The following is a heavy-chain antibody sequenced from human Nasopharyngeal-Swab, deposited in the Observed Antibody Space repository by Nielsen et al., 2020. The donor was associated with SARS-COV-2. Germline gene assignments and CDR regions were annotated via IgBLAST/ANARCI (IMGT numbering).Heavy chain of an antibody. J-gene: IGHJ5*01. Sequence: GESLKISCAGSGFTFSSYWMHWVRQAPGKGLMWVARINRDGSGTNYADSVKGRFTISRDNAKNTLYLQMNTLSAEDTGVYYCARDCDTATCCRSAADTWGQGTLVTVSS. CDR3: ARDCDTATCCRSAADT. V-gene: IGHV3-74*01. CDR1: GFTFSSYW. CDR2: INRDGSGT. D-gene: IGHD2-2*01.